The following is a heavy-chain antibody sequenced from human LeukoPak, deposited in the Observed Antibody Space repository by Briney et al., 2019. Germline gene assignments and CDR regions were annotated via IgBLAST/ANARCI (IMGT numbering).Heavy chain of an antibody. J-gene: IGHJ5*02. D-gene: IGHD3-10*01. CDR3: ASHYYYGAGSYYNRWFDP. CDR2: IDYSGST. V-gene: IGHV4-39*01. Sequence: SETLPLTCTVSSGSISSNNHFWGWIRQPQGKGLEWIGNIDYSGSTDYNPSLKSRVSISVDTSKKQFYLKLSSVTAADTALYYCASHYYYGAGSYYNRWFDPWGQGTLVTVSS. CDR1: SGSISSNNHF.